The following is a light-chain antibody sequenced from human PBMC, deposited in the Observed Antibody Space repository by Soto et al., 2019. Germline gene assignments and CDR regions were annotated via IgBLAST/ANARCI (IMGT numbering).Light chain of an antibody. CDR1: HDINRY. V-gene: IGKV1-9*01. Sequence: DIRLTQSPSFLSASVGDRVTITSRASHDINRYLAWYQQKPGKAPKLLIYAASTLHNAVPSRFSGAGSGTEFTLTISSLQPEDFATYYCQQLHIYPRTFGQGTKVEF. CDR3: QQLHIYPRT. J-gene: IGKJ1*01. CDR2: AAS.